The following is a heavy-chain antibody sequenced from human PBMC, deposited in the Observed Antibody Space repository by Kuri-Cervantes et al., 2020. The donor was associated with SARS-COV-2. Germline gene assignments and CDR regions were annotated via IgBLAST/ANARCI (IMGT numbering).Heavy chain of an antibody. CDR2: MNPNSGNT. CDR1: GYTFTSYD. Sequence: ASVKVSCKASGYTFTSYDINWVRQATGQGLEWMGWMNPNSGNTGYAQKFQGRVTMTRDTSISTAYMELSRLRSDDTAVYYCASQTPSFWSGYHYNWFDPWGQGTLVTVSS. D-gene: IGHD3-3*01. V-gene: IGHV1-8*02. J-gene: IGHJ5*02. CDR3: ASQTPSFWSGYHYNWFDP.